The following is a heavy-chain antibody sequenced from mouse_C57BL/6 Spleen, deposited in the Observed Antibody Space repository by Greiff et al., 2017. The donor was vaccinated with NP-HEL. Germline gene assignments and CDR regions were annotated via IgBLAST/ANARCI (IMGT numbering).Heavy chain of an antibody. CDR3: TFYSAMDY. D-gene: IGHD2-1*01. Sequence: VQLQQSGAELVRPGASVKLSCTASGFNIKDDYMHWVKQRPEQGLEWIGWIDPENGDTEYASKFQGKATITADTSSNTAYLQLSSLTSEDTAVYYCTFYSAMDYWGQGTSVTVSS. V-gene: IGHV14-4*01. J-gene: IGHJ4*01. CDR2: IDPENGDT. CDR1: GFNIKDDY.